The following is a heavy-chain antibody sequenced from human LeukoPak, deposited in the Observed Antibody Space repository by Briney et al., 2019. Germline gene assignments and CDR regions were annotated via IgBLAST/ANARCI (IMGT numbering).Heavy chain of an antibody. D-gene: IGHD1-26*01. CDR2: IYYSGST. CDR1: GGSISSGDYY. CDR3: ARMYSGSPYFQH. V-gene: IGHV4-30-4*01. J-gene: IGHJ1*01. Sequence: KASETLSLTCTVSGGSISSGDYYWSWIRQPPGKGLEWIGYIYYSGSTYYNPSLKSRVTISVDTSKNQFSLKLSSVTAADTAVYYCARMYSGSPYFQHWGQGTLVTVSS.